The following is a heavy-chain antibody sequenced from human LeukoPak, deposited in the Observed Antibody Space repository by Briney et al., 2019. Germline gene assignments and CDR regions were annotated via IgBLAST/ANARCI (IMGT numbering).Heavy chain of an antibody. Sequence: GGSLRLSCAASGFTFSSYWMSWVRQAPGKGLEWVANIKQDGSEKYYVDSVKGRFTISRDNAKNSLYLQMNSLRAEDTAVYYCARVDFSGYYLYYYYYGMDVWGQGTTVTVSS. CDR3: ARVDFSGYYLYYYYYGMDV. D-gene: IGHD3-22*01. CDR1: GFTFSSYW. J-gene: IGHJ6*02. CDR2: IKQDGSEK. V-gene: IGHV3-7*01.